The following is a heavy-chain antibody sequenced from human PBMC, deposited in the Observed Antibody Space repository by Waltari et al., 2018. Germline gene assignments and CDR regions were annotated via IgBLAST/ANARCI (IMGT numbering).Heavy chain of an antibody. J-gene: IGHJ2*01. V-gene: IGHV4-4*07. D-gene: IGHD1-1*01. CDR2: IHASGNN. Sequence: QVQLQESGPGLVKPSETLSLTCTVSGGSISSSNWWGWIRQPAGKGLEWIGRIHASGNNKYNPSLKSRVTMSVDTSKNQFFLKLSSVTAADTALYYCAREGIPNSVWYFDFWGRGSLLTVSS. CDR1: GGSISSSNW. CDR3: AREGIPNSVWYFDF.